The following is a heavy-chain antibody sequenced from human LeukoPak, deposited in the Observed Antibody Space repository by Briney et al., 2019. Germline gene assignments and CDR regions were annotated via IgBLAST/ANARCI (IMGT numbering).Heavy chain of an antibody. Sequence: GGSLRLSCEASGFTVSSKYMSWVRQAPGKGLEWVSVIYTGGGTNYADSVKGRFTISRDNSKNTLYLQMNSLRAEDTAVYFCATKSGKYYYDYWGQGTLVTVSS. CDR2: IYTGGGT. D-gene: IGHD1-26*01. CDR3: ATKSGKYYYDY. CDR1: GFTVSSKY. V-gene: IGHV3-66*01. J-gene: IGHJ4*02.